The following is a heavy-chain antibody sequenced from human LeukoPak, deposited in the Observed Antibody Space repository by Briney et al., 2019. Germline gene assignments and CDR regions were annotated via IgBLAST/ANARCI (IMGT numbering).Heavy chain of an antibody. Sequence: PGGSLRLSCTASGFTFGDYAMSWVRQAPGKELEWVGFIRSKAYGGTTEYAASVKGRFTISRDDSKSIVYLQMDSLKTEDTAVYYCTRTYYYDSSGSIWGQGTTVTVSS. D-gene: IGHD3-22*01. CDR3: TRTYYYDSSGSI. J-gene: IGHJ6*02. CDR1: GFTFGDYA. CDR2: IRSKAYGGTT. V-gene: IGHV3-49*04.